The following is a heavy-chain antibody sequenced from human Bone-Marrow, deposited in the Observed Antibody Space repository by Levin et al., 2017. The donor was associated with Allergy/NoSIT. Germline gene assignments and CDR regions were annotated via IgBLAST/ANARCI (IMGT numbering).Heavy chain of an antibody. V-gene: IGHV4-61*02. CDR1: GGSMSSRYYS. Sequence: TPSETLSLTCTVSGGSMSSRYYSWNWVRQPAGKGLEWIGRIYTSGTTDYNPSLNSRVTISLDTSNNQFSLRLRSVTAADTAMYYCARASQSPWIRSGFFDYWGQGALVTVSS. CDR3: ARASQSPWIRSGFFDY. CDR2: IYTSGTT. J-gene: IGHJ4*02. D-gene: IGHD5-12*01.